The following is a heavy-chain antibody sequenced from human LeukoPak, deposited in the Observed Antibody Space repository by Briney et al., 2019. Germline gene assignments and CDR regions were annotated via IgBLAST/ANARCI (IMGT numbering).Heavy chain of an antibody. CDR1: GFTFSSYA. CDR2: ISSHGGST. CDR3: ARSPYSRSYDAFDI. D-gene: IGHD6-13*01. V-gene: IGHV3-64*01. Sequence: GGSLRLSCAASGFTFSSYAMHWVCQAPGKGLEYVSAISSHGGSTTYANSVKGRFTISRDNSKNSLYLQMGSLRAEDMAVYYCARSPYSRSYDAFDIWGQGTMVTVSS. J-gene: IGHJ3*02.